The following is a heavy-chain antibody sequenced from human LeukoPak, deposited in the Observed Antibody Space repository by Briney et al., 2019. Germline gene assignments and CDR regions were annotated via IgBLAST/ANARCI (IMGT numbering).Heavy chain of an antibody. CDR3: ARVPPTMVRGVYHDY. Sequence: GGSLRLSCAASGFTFSDYYMSWIRQAPGKGLEWVSYISSSGSTIYYADSVKGRFTISRDNAKNSLYLQMNSLRAEDTAVYYCARVPPTMVRGVYHDYWGQGTLVTVSS. J-gene: IGHJ4*02. CDR1: GFTFSDYY. D-gene: IGHD3-10*01. CDR2: ISSSGSTI. V-gene: IGHV3-11*01.